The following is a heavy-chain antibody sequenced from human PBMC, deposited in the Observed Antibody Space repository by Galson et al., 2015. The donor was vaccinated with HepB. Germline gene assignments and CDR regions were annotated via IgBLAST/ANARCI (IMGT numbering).Heavy chain of an antibody. CDR3: ARDMTTVTPGPPYLDAFDI. J-gene: IGHJ3*02. D-gene: IGHD4-17*01. V-gene: IGHV7-4-1*02. CDR1: GYTFSDYA. CDR2: INTNTGNP. Sequence: SVKVSCKASGYTFSDYAINWVRQAPGQGLEWMGWINTNTGNPTYAQGFTGRFVFSLDTSVSTAYLQISSLKAEDTAMYYCARDMTTVTPGPPYLDAFDIWGQGTEVTVSS.